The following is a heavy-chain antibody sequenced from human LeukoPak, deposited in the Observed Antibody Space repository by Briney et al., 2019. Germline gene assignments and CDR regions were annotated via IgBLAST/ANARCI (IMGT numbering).Heavy chain of an antibody. Sequence: GASVKVSCKASGYTFTSYGISWVRQAPGQGLEWMGWINPNSGGTNYAQKFQGRVTMTRDTSISTAYMELSRLRSDDTAVYYCARDISRYSGAYYFDYWGQGTLVTVSS. CDR3: ARDISRYSGAYYFDY. CDR2: INPNSGGT. J-gene: IGHJ4*02. CDR1: GYTFTSYG. V-gene: IGHV1-2*02. D-gene: IGHD1-26*01.